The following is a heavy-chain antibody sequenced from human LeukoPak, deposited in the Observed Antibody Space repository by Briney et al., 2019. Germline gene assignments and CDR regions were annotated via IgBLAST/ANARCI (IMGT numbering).Heavy chain of an antibody. CDR3: ARHSGTFYYYYYMDV. CDR1: GGSIRNTNYY. Sequence: PSETLSLTCTVSGGSIRNTNYYGGWIRQPPGKGLEWIGTINYSGSTYYNPSLKSRITISVDTSKNQFSLKLSSVTAADTAVYYCARHSGTFYYYYYMDVWGKGTTVTVSS. J-gene: IGHJ6*03. V-gene: IGHV4-39*07. D-gene: IGHD1-26*01. CDR2: INYSGST.